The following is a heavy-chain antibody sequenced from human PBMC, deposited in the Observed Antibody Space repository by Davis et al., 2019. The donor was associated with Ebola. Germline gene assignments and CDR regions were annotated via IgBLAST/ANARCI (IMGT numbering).Heavy chain of an antibody. CDR3: AKDWRYIVVVPAALNWFDP. Sequence: GESLKISCAASGFTFSSYAMSWVRQAPGKGLEWVSAISGSGGSTYYADSVKGRFTISRDNSKNTLYLQMNSLRAEDTAVYYCAKDWRYIVVVPAALNWFDPWGQGTLVTVSS. CDR2: ISGSGGST. D-gene: IGHD2-2*01. V-gene: IGHV3-23*01. CDR1: GFTFSSYA. J-gene: IGHJ5*02.